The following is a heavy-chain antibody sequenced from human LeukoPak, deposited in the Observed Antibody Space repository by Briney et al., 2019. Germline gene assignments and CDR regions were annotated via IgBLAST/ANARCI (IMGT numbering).Heavy chain of an antibody. CDR1: GFTFSSYA. J-gene: IGHJ3*02. V-gene: IGHV3-30*04. Sequence: GRSLRLSCAASGFTFSSYALHWVRQAPGKGLEWVALISYDGSNEYYADSVKGRFTISRDNSKNTLYLQMNSLRAEDTAVYYCARVGYCSSTSCVKDAFDIWGQGTMVTVSS. D-gene: IGHD2-2*01. CDR2: ISYDGSNE. CDR3: ARVGYCSSTSCVKDAFDI.